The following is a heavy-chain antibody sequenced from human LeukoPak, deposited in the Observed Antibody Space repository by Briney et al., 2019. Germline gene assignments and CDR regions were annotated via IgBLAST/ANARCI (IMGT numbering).Heavy chain of an antibody. CDR2: ISSDGGNI. J-gene: IGHJ4*02. V-gene: IGHV3-11*04. CDR3: ATSRVFDY. CDR1: GFSFSDYF. Sequence: GGSLRLSCVTSGFSFSDYFMNWIRQAPGKGLEWLSFISSDGGNIYYTDSVKGRFTISRDNAKKTLYLDMNSLRVDDTAIYYCATSRVFDYWGQGILVTVSS.